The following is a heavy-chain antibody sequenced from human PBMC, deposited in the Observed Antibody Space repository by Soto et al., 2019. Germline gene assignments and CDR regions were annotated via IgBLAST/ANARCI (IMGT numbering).Heavy chain of an antibody. CDR3: ASYGSGNPYYYYYGMDV. D-gene: IGHD3-10*01. V-gene: IGHV3-21*01. CDR1: GFTFSSYS. J-gene: IGHJ6*02. Sequence: EVQLVESGGGLVKPGGSLRLSCAASGFTFSSYSMNWVRQAPGKGLEWVSSISSSSSYIYYADSVKGRFTISRDNAKNSLYLQMNSLRAEDTAVYYCASYGSGNPYYYYYGMDVWGQGTTVTVSS. CDR2: ISSSSSYI.